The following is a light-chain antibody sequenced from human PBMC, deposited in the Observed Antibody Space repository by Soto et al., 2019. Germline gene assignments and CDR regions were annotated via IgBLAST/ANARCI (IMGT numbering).Light chain of an antibody. CDR2: DAS. J-gene: IGKJ3*01. V-gene: IGKV1-5*01. CDR3: QQYSSFLLT. CDR1: QSISSW. Sequence: DIQMTHSPSTLSASVGDRVTITCRASQSISSWLAWYQQKPGKAPKLLIYDASSLESGVPSRFSGSGSGTEFTLTISSLQPDDFATYYCQQYSSFLLTFGPGTKVDIK.